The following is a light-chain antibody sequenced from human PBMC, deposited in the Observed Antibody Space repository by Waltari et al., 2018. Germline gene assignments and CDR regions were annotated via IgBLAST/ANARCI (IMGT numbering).Light chain of an antibody. CDR2: GAS. J-gene: IGKJ1*01. CDR3: QQYGSSPWT. V-gene: IGKV3-20*01. CDR1: QSVSSSY. Sequence: EIVLTQSPGTLSLSPGERATLSSRASQSVSSSYLAWYQQKPGQAPRLLIYGASSRFTGIPDRFSGSGSGTDFTLTISRLEPEDFAVYYCQQYGSSPWTFGQGTKVEIK.